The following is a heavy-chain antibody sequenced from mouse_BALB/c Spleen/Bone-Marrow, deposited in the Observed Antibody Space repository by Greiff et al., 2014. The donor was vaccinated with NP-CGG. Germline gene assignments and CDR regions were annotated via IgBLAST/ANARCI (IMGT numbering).Heavy chain of an antibody. J-gene: IGHJ1*01. CDR2: IYPGDGST. CDR3: ARGGGSSGYFDV. CDR1: GYTLTNYD. Sequence: LVESGPELVKPGALVKISCKASGYTLTNYDINWVKQRPGQGLEWIGWIYPGDGSTKYNERFKGKATLTADKSSSTAYMQLSSLASENSAVYFCARGGGSSGYFDVWGAGTTVTVSS. V-gene: IGHV1S33*01. D-gene: IGHD2-3*01.